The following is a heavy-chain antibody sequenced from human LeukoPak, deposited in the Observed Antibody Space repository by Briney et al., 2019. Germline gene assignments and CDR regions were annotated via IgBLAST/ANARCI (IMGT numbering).Heavy chain of an antibody. V-gene: IGHV3-21*01. D-gene: IGHD2-2*01. CDR2: INSSSSYI. CDR3: ARAVVVAAAMWSGYYYGMDV. CDR1: GFTFSSYS. J-gene: IGHJ6*02. Sequence: GGSLRLSCAASGFTFSSYSMNWVRKAPGKGLEWVSSINSSSSYIYYADSVKGRFTISRDNAKNLLYLQMNSLRAEDTAVYYCARAVVVAAAMWSGYYYGMDVWGQGTTVTVSS.